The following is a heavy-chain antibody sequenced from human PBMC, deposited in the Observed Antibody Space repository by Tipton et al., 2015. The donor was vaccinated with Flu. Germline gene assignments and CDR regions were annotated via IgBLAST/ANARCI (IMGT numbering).Heavy chain of an antibody. J-gene: IGHJ4*02. CDR1: GFTFSNYG. Sequence: SGFTFSNYGMHWVRQAPDKGLEWVAVIWFDGSNKYYADSVKGRFTISRDNSKNTLYLQMNSLRAEDTAVYYCAREHSYGLYNFDYWGQGTLVTVSS. V-gene: IGHV3-33*01. CDR2: IWFDGSNK. CDR3: AREHSYGLYNFDY. D-gene: IGHD5-18*01.